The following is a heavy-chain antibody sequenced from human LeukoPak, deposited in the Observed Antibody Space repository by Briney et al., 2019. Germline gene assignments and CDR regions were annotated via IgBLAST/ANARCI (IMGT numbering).Heavy chain of an antibody. V-gene: IGHV1-69*13. CDR3: ARGFDY. J-gene: IGHJ4*02. CDR1: GYTFTGYY. CDR2: IIPIFGTA. Sequence: SVKVSCKASGYTFTGYYMHWVRQAPGQGLEWMGGIIPIFGTANYAQKFQGRVTITADESTSTAYMELSSLRSEDTAVYYCARGFDYWGQGTLVTVSS.